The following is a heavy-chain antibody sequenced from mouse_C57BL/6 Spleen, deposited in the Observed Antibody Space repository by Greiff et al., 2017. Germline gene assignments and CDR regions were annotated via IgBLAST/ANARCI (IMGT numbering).Heavy chain of an antibody. J-gene: IGHJ4*01. CDR3: ARTTVVATDYAMDY. D-gene: IGHD1-1*01. V-gene: IGHV1-82*01. CDR1: GYAFSSSW. Sequence: VMLVESGPELVKPGASVKISCKASGYAFSSSWMNWVKQRPGKGLEWIGRIYPGDGDTNYNGKFKGKATLTADKSSSTAYMQLSSLTSEDSAVYFCARTTVVATDYAMDYWGQGTSVTVSS. CDR2: IYPGDGDT.